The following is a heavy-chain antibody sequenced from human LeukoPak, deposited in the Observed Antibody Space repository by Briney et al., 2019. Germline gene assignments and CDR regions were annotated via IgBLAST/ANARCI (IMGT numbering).Heavy chain of an antibody. Sequence: GGSLRLSCAASGFTFSSYPMHWVRQAPGKGLEWVAVISYDGSNKYYADSVKGRFTISRGNSKNTLYVQMNSLRAEDTAVYYCARGETGLAVATIFGCWGPGTLVTVSS. CDR3: ARGETGLAVATIFGC. J-gene: IGHJ4*02. CDR2: ISYDGSNK. CDR1: GFTFSSYP. V-gene: IGHV3-30-3*01. D-gene: IGHD6-19*01.